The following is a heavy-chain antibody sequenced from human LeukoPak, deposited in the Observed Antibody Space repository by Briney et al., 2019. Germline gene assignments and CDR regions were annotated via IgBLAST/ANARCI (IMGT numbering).Heavy chain of an antibody. CDR3: AKGGGSGYYYACEY. CDR2: FSGSDGNT. CDR1: GFIFSSYA. J-gene: IGHJ4*02. Sequence: GGSLRLSCAASGFIFSSYAMSWVRQAPGKGLEWVSTFSGSDGNTYYADSVKGRFTISRDNSKNTLYLQMNSLRAEDTAVYYCAKGGGSGYYYACEYWGQGTLVTVSS. D-gene: IGHD3-22*01. V-gene: IGHV3-23*01.